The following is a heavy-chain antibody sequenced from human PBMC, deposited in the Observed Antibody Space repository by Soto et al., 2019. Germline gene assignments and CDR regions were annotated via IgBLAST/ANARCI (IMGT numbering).Heavy chain of an antibody. CDR2: ITAYNFDT. Sequence: QVQLVQSGAEVKKPGASVKVSCKVSGYTFTSYGINWVRQAPGQGLEWMGWITAYNFDTNYSQKFQGRVTMTIDTATSTAYMELRSLTSDDTAVYYCASGFYGGGSYYSLDYWGRGTLVTVSS. V-gene: IGHV1-18*01. CDR1: GYTFTSYG. CDR3: ASGFYGGGSYYSLDY. D-gene: IGHD3-10*01. J-gene: IGHJ4*02.